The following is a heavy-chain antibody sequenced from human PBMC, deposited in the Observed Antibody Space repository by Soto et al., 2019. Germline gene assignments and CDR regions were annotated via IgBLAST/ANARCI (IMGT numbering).Heavy chain of an antibody. J-gene: IGHJ6*02. Sequence: GGSLRLSCAASGFTFSSYSVHWARQAPGKGLEWVAVISYDGSNKYYADSVEGRFTISRDNSKNTLYLQMSSLRAEDTAVYYCARDRCSGGDCYSDYYYGMDVWGQGTTVTVSS. V-gene: IGHV3-30-3*01. CDR1: GFTFSSYS. CDR2: ISYDGSNK. D-gene: IGHD2-15*01. CDR3: ARDRCSGGDCYSDYYYGMDV.